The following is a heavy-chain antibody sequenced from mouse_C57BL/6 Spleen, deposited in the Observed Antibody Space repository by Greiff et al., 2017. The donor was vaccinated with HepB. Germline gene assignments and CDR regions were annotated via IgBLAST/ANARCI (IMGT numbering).Heavy chain of an antibody. CDR1: GYTFTDYY. Sequence: QVQLQHSGAELVRPGASVKLSCKASGYTFTDYYINWVKQRPGQGLEWIARIYPGSGNTYYNEKFKGKATLTAEKSSSTAYMQLSSLTSEDSAVYFCARKGLGLGRDYFDYWGQGTTLTVSS. J-gene: IGHJ2*01. V-gene: IGHV1-76*01. CDR2: IYPGSGNT. CDR3: ARKGLGLGRDYFDY. D-gene: IGHD4-1*01.